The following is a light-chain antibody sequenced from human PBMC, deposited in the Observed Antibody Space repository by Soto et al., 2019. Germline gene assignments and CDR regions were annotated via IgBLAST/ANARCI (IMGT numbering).Light chain of an antibody. CDR3: MQHLQTPFT. CDR1: QSLLHQNGFNY. Sequence: DIVMTQSPLSLPVTPGEPASISCWSNQSLLHQNGFNYLDWYLQKPGQSPQLLIYLGSNRASGVPDRFSGSGSGTDFTLKISTVEAEDVGVFYCMQHLQTPFTFGGGTKVE. J-gene: IGKJ4*01. CDR2: LGS. V-gene: IGKV2-28*01.